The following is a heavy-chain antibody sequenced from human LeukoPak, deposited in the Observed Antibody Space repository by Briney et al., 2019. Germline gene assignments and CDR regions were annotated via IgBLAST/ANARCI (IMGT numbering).Heavy chain of an antibody. Sequence: SETLSLTCTVSGYSISSGYYWGWIRQPPGKGLEWIGSIYHSGSTYYNPSLKSRVTISVDTSKNQFSLKLTSVTAADTAVYFCARGGYYGSGNDFRFDPWGQGTLVTVSS. CDR3: ARGGYYGSGNDFRFDP. CDR2: IYHSGST. D-gene: IGHD3-10*01. J-gene: IGHJ5*02. CDR1: GYSISSGYY. V-gene: IGHV4-38-2*02.